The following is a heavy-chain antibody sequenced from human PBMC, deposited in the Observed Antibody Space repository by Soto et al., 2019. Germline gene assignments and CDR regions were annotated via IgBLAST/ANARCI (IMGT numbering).Heavy chain of an antibody. J-gene: IGHJ3*02. V-gene: IGHV3-23*01. D-gene: IGHD3-22*01. Sequence: PGGSLRLSCAASGFTFSTYAMAWVRQAPGKGLEWVAGVSASGLNKYYADPVKGRFSISRDNSKNTLYLQMNSLRAEDTAVYYCAKDRALYYDAPDAFDIWGQGTMVTLSS. CDR1: GFTFSTYA. CDR3: AKDRALYYDAPDAFDI. CDR2: VSASGLNK.